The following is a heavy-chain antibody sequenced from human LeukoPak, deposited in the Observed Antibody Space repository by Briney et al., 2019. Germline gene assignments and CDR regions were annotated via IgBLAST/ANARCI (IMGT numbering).Heavy chain of an antibody. CDR2: INGNTGGT. V-gene: IGHV1-2*02. Sequence: ASVKVSCKASGYTFSSSYIHWVRQAPGQGLEWMGWINGNTGGTDYAQKFLGMVTMTRDTSISTAYMELSSLRPDDTAVYYCVRDPTDVSWGQGTLVTVSS. J-gene: IGHJ5*02. D-gene: IGHD3-16*01. CDR3: VRDPTDVS. CDR1: GYTFSSSY.